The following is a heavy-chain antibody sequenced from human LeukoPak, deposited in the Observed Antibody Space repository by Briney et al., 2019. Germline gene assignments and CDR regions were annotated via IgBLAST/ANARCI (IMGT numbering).Heavy chain of an antibody. V-gene: IGHV3-66*02. CDR2: IYGGGST. D-gene: IGHD3-10*01. J-gene: IGHJ4*02. Sequence: VGSLRLSCAPSGFNVSSNYMSWVRQAPAKGLEGVSVIYGGGSTYYADSVKGRFTISIDNSKNTLYLQMNSLRAEDTSFYYCARDFGDYWGQGTLVTVSS. CDR3: ARDFGDY. CDR1: GFNVSSNY.